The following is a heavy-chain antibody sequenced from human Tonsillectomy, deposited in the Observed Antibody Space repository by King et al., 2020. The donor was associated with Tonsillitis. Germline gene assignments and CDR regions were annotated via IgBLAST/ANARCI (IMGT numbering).Heavy chain of an antibody. CDR3: AKVYSGWYFDY. J-gene: IGHJ4*02. V-gene: IGHV3-23*04. D-gene: IGHD6-19*01. Sequence: VQLVESGGGLVQPGGSLRLSCAVSGVTFSSCAMSWVRQAPGKGLEWVSAIRSSGDTTFYADSVKGRFTVTRDNSKNTLYLQMNSLRAEDTAVYYCAKVYSGWYFDYWGQGTLVTVSS. CDR2: IRSSGDTT. CDR1: GVTFSSCA.